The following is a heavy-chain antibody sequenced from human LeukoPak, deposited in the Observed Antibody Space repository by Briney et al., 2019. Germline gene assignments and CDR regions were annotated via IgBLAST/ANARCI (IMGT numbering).Heavy chain of an antibody. CDR2: IYSDGTT. V-gene: IGHV3-53*01. Sequence: GGSLRLSCADSGFTFSGYEMNWVRQAPGKGLEWVSVIYSDGTTYYADSVKGRFTISRDDSKNTLYLHMNSLRAEDTAVYYCARAPNWRFDHWGQGTLVTVSS. CDR3: ARAPNWRFDH. J-gene: IGHJ4*02. D-gene: IGHD1-1*01. CDR1: GFTFSGYE.